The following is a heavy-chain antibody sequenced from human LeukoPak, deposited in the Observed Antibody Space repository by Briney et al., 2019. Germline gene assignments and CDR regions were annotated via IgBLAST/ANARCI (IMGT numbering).Heavy chain of an antibody. V-gene: IGHV1-46*01. CDR1: GYTFTSYY. J-gene: IGHJ4*02. Sequence: GASVKVSCKASGYTFTSYYMHWVRQAPGQGLEWMGIINPSGGSTSYAQKFQGRVTMTRDTSTSTVYMELSNLRSEDTAVYYCARDPNEYCSGGSCYPPFDYWGQGTLVTVSS. CDR3: ARDPNEYCSGGSCYPPFDY. D-gene: IGHD2-15*01. CDR2: INPSGGST.